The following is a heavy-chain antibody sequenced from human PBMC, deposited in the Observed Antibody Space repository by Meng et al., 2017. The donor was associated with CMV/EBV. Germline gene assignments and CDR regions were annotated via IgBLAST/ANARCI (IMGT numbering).Heavy chain of an antibody. CDR2: INPNSGGT. D-gene: IGHD3-10*01. CDR3: AGGWSGELSNRAYYYYGMDV. V-gene: IGHV1-2*02. Sequence: ASVKVSCKASGYTFTGYYMHWVRQAPGQGLEWMGWINPNSGGTNYAQKFQGRVTMTRDTSISTAYMELSRLRSDDTAVYYCAGGWSGELSNRAYYYYGMDVWGQGTTVTVSS. J-gene: IGHJ6*02. CDR1: GYTFTGYY.